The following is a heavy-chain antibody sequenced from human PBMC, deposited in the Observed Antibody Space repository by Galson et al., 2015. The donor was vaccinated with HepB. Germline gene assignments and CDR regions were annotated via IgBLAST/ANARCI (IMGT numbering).Heavy chain of an antibody. V-gene: IGHV6-1*01. Sequence: CAISGDSVSSNRAAWNRIRQSPSRGLEWLGRTYYRSKYYSDYPESVKSRITINPDTSKNQFSLQLNSVTPDDTAVYYCARDRDAAMVEGFDYWGQGALVTVSS. CDR1: GDSVSSNRAA. D-gene: IGHD5-18*01. CDR3: ARDRDAAMVEGFDY. CDR2: TYYRSKYYS. J-gene: IGHJ4*02.